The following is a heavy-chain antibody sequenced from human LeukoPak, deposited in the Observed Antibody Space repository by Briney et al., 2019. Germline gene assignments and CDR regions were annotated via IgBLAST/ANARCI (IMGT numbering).Heavy chain of an antibody. Sequence: SVKVSCKASGGSLSDYTISWVRQAPGQGLEWMGGIIPMLGTAKYAQNFQGRVTITTDDSSSTVYMELSSLRFEDTAPYFCARDGLLTRTGMDVWGKGTTVTVSS. CDR3: ARDGLLTRTGMDV. D-gene: IGHD3/OR15-3a*01. V-gene: IGHV1-69*16. CDR1: GGSLSDYT. J-gene: IGHJ6*03. CDR2: IIPMLGTA.